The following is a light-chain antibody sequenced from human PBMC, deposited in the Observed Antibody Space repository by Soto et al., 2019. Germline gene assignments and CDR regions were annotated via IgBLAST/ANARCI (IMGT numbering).Light chain of an antibody. CDR2: DAS. CDR3: RKYTNTNNPCM. Sequence: DIQVTQSPPTLSASVGDRVTITCRASQTISNWMAWYQQKPGKAPKLLVYDASTLQSGVPSRFSGTGSASEFRLVISGLKPDDSPTDFCRKYTNTNNPCMFGQGTKVEI. V-gene: IGKV1-5*01. CDR1: QTISNW. J-gene: IGKJ2*02.